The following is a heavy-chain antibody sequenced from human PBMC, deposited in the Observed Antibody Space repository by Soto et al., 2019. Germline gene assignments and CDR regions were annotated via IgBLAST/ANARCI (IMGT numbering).Heavy chain of an antibody. D-gene: IGHD6-6*01. CDR2: IYYTGST. CDR3: ARGRIAAPDYYYYYMDV. CDR1: GYTFSSYA. V-gene: IGHV4-59*12. J-gene: IGHJ6*03. Sequence: GSLRLSCAASGYTFSSYAMSWIRQPPGKGLEWIGYIYYTGSTNYNPSLKSRVTISVDTSKNQFSLKLSSVAAADTAVYYCARGRIAAPDYYYYYMDVWGKGTTVTVSS.